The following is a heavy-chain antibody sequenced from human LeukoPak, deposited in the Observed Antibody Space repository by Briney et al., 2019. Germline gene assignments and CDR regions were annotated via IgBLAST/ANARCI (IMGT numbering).Heavy chain of an antibody. CDR2: INPNSGGT. D-gene: IGHD3-22*01. CDR3: ATASQNYYDTDY. CDR1: GYTFTGYY. V-gene: IGHV1-2*06. J-gene: IGHJ4*02. Sequence: ASVKVSCKASGYTFTGYYMHWVRQAPGQGLEWMGRINPNSGGTNYARKFQGRVTMTRDTSISTAYMELSRLRSDDTAVYYCATASQNYYDTDYWGQGTLVTVSS.